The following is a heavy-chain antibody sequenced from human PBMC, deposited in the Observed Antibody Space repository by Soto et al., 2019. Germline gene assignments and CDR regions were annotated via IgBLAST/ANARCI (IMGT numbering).Heavy chain of an antibody. CDR1: GGSISSSSYY. CDR2: IYYSGST. V-gene: IGHV4-39*01. CDR3: ASESSSWDPYYFDY. D-gene: IGHD6-13*01. J-gene: IGHJ4*02. Sequence: SETLSLTCTVSGGSISSSSYYWGWIRQPPGKGLEWIGSIYYSGSTYYNPSLKSRVTISVDTSKNQFSLYLQMNSLRAEDTAVYYCASESSSWDPYYFDYWGQGTLVTVSS.